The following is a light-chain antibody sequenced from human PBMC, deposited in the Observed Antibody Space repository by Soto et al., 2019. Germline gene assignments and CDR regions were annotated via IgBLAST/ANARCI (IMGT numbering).Light chain of an antibody. Sequence: QSVLTQPASVSGSPGQSITISCTGTSSDVGGYNYVSWYQQYPGEAPKLMIYDVSNRPSGVSNRFSGSKSGNTASLTISGLQAEDEADYYCSSYTSSSTLRVFGTGTKVTVL. CDR2: DVS. J-gene: IGLJ1*01. V-gene: IGLV2-14*01. CDR1: SSDVGGYNY. CDR3: SSYTSSSTLRV.